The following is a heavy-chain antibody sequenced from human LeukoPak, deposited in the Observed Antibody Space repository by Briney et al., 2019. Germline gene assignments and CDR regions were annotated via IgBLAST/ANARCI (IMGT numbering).Heavy chain of an antibody. D-gene: IGHD2-15*01. CDR2: IKQDGSEK. CDR3: AKDGGYCSGGSCYHQELDY. CDR1: GFTFSSYW. J-gene: IGHJ4*02. V-gene: IGHV3-7*01. Sequence: GGSLRLSCAASGFTFSSYWMSWVRQAPGKGLEWVANIKQDGSEKYYVDSVKGRFTISRDNAKNSLYLQMNSLGAEDTAVYYCAKDGGYCSGGSCYHQELDYWGQGTLVTVSS.